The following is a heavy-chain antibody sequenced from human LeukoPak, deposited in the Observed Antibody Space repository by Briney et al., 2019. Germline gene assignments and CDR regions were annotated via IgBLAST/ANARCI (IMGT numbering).Heavy chain of an antibody. CDR3: AREAGRFWNPTFDY. CDR1: GGTFSSYA. D-gene: IGHD3-3*01. J-gene: IGHJ4*02. Sequence: ASVKVSCKASGGTFSSYAISWVRQAPGQGLEWMGGTIPIFGTANYAQKFQGRVTITADESTSTAYMELSSLRSEDTAVYYCAREAGRFWNPTFDYWGQGTLVTVSS. CDR2: TIPIFGTA. V-gene: IGHV1-69*13.